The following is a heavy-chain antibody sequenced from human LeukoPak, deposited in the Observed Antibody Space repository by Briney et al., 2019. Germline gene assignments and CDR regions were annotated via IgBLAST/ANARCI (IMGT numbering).Heavy chain of an antibody. Sequence: GRSLRLSCAASGFTFSSYGMHWVRQAPGKGLEWVAVIWFDGTEKYYADSVKGRFTISRDNSKNMVYLQMNSLRADDTAVYYCARDRNSFDHWGQGTLVTVSS. V-gene: IGHV3-33*08. CDR3: ARDRNSFDH. D-gene: IGHD1-14*01. J-gene: IGHJ4*02. CDR2: IWFDGTEK. CDR1: GFTFSSYG.